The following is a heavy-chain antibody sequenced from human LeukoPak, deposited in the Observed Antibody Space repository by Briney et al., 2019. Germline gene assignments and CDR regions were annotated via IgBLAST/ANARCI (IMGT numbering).Heavy chain of an antibody. Sequence: SVKVSCKASGGTFSSYAISWVRQAPGQGLEWMGRIIPILGIANYAQKFQGRVTITADKSTSTAYMELSSLRSEDTAVYYCARDRYSYGYGYWGQGTLVTVSS. CDR1: GGTFSSYA. CDR3: ARDRYSYGYGY. V-gene: IGHV1-69*04. J-gene: IGHJ4*02. D-gene: IGHD5-18*01. CDR2: IIPILGIA.